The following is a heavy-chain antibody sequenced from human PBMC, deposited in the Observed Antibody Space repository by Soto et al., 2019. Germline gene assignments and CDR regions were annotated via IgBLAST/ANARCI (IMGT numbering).Heavy chain of an antibody. V-gene: IGHV4-61*08. CDR2: IYYSGGT. CDR3: TREQSDDNYFDH. CDR1: SAALSSGGYF. J-gene: IGHJ5*02. Sequence: SETLSLTCTVSSAALSSGGYFYTWVRQPPGKGLEWLGYIYYSGGTNYNPSLKSRVTISLDKSKSQFSLRLISVTAADTAVYYCTREQSDDNYFDHWGQGTLVTVSS. D-gene: IGHD6-19*01.